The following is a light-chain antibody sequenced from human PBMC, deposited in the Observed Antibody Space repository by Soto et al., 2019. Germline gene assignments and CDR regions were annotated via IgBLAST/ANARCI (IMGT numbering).Light chain of an antibody. CDR3: HQYDRFPHT. CDR2: AAS. Sequence: AIRMTQSPSSLSASTGDRVTITCRASQGISSYLAWYQQKPGKAPKLLIYAASTLQSGVPSRFSGSGSGTDFTLTISNLQPDDFATFYCHQYDRFPHTFGQGTKVDIK. V-gene: IGKV1-8*01. J-gene: IGKJ1*01. CDR1: QGISSY.